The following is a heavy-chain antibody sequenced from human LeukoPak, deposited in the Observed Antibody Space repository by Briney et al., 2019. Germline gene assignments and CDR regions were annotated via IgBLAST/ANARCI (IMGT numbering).Heavy chain of an antibody. CDR3: ARAGYSSSWYPGRFDP. J-gene: IGHJ5*02. CDR2: IDTAGDT. CDR1: GFTFSSYD. V-gene: IGHV3-13*01. D-gene: IGHD6-13*01. Sequence: GGSLRLSCAASGFTFSSYDMHWVRQATGKGLEWVSAIDTAGDTYYLGSVKGRFTISRDNAKNSLYLQMNSLRAEDTAVYYCARAGYSSSWYPGRFDPWGQGTLVTVSS.